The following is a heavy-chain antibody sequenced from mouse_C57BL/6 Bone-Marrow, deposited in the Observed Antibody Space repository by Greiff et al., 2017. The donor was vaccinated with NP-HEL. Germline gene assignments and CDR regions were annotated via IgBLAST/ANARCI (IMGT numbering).Heavy chain of an antibody. J-gene: IGHJ1*03. V-gene: IGHV1-80*01. Sequence: QVQLQQSGAELVKPGASVKISCKASGYAFSSYWMNWVKQRPGKGLEWIGQIYPGDGDTNSNGKLKGKATLTADKSSSTAYMQLSSLTSEYSAFYFWGRGDYYGSANWYFDVWGTGTTVTVSS. CDR2: IYPGDGDT. D-gene: IGHD1-1*01. CDR1: GYAFSSYW. CDR3: GRGDYYGSANWYFDV.